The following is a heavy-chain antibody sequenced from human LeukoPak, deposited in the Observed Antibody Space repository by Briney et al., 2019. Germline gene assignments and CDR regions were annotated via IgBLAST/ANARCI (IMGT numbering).Heavy chain of an antibody. CDR2: IYYTGTT. CDR1: GGSISNYY. V-gene: IGHV4-59*01. CDR3: ARAEGSSWYYNWFDP. J-gene: IGHJ5*02. Sequence: PSETLSLTCTVSGGSISNYYWSWIRQPPGKGLECIGNIYYTGTTEYNPSLKSRVTISIDTSKNQFSLNLSSVAAADTAVYYCARAEGSSWYYNWFDPWGQGTLVTVSS. D-gene: IGHD6-13*01.